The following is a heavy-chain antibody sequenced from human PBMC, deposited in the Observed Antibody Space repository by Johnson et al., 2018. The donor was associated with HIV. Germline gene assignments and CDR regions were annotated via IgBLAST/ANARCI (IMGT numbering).Heavy chain of an antibody. CDR1: GFTFSDYY. V-gene: IGHV3-11*04. D-gene: IGHD6-13*01. CDR2: ISSSGTAI. J-gene: IGHJ3*02. Sequence: VQLVESGGGLAQPGGSLRLSCAASGFTFSDYYMSWIRQAPGKGLEWISYISSSGTAIYYADSVKGRFTISRDNAKNSLYLQMNSLRAEDTAVYYCARDRGGVAAAKGDHDAFDIWGQGTMVTVSS. CDR3: ARDRGGVAAAKGDHDAFDI.